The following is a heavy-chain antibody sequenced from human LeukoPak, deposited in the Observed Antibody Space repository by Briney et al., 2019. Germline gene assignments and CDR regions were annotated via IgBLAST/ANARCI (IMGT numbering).Heavy chain of an antibody. V-gene: IGHV3-11*04. D-gene: IGHD6-19*01. CDR2: ISSSGSTI. Sequence: PGGSLRLSCAASGFTFSDYYMSWIRQAPGKGLEGVSYISSSGSTIYYADSVKGRFTISRDNAKNSLYLQMNSLRAEDTAVYYCARDVTLSGWVYYYYYYMDVWGKGTTVTVSS. CDR3: ARDVTLSGWVYYYYYYMDV. J-gene: IGHJ6*03. CDR1: GFTFSDYY.